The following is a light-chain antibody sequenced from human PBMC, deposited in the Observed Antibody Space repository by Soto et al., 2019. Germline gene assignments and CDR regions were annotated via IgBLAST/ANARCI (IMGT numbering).Light chain of an antibody. J-gene: IGKJ1*01. V-gene: IGKV3-20*01. CDR1: QSVSSY. Sequence: IGLPQSPATLSLSPGERATLSCRASQSVSSYLGWYQQKPGQAPRLLMYGASIRAAGVPDRFSGSGSGTEFTLTISRLEPEDFTVYYCHHYETFGQGANVDIK. CDR3: HHYET. CDR2: GAS.